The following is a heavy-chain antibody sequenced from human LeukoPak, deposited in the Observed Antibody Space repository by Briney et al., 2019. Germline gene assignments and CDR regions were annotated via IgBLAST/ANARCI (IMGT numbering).Heavy chain of an antibody. Sequence: ASVKVSCKASGYTFTSYGISWVRQAPGQGLEWMGWISAYNGNTNYAQKLQGRVTMTTDTSTSTAYMELSSLRSDDTAVYYCAREHLFSGSENYVLHNWFDPWGQGTLVTV. V-gene: IGHV1-18*01. CDR2: ISAYNGNT. CDR3: AREHLFSGSENYVLHNWFDP. CDR1: GYTFTSYG. J-gene: IGHJ5*02. D-gene: IGHD3-10*01.